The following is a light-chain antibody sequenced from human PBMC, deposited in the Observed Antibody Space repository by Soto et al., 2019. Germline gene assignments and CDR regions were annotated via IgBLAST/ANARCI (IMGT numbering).Light chain of an antibody. V-gene: IGLV1-47*01. CDR2: RND. J-gene: IGLJ2*01. CDR3: AAWDDSLSGRL. Sequence: QTVVTQPPSASGTPGQRVTFSCSGASSNIGSHYVYWYQQLPGTAPKLLMYRNDQRPSGVPDRFSGSKSGTSASLAISGLRSEDEADYYCAAWDDSLSGRLFGGGTQLTVL. CDR1: SSNIGSHY.